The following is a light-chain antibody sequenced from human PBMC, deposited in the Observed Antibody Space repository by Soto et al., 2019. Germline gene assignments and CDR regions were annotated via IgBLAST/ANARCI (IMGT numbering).Light chain of an antibody. CDR2: VAS. J-gene: IGKJ1*01. Sequence: DIQMTQSPSSLSASVGDRVTITCRASQGISNYLAWYQQQPGKVPKLLIYVASTLQSRVPSRFSGSGSGTDFTLTISSLQPEDVATYYWQKYNSAPWTFGQGTKVEIK. V-gene: IGKV1-27*01. CDR1: QGISNY. CDR3: QKYNSAPWT.